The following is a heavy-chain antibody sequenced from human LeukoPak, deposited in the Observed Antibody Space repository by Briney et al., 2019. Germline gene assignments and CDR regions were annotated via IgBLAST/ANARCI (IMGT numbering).Heavy chain of an antibody. CDR2: ISYDGRNK. J-gene: IGHJ4*02. CDR1: GLTFDTYA. D-gene: IGHD6-19*01. CDR3: ARVLYSSGWSGLFDY. V-gene: IGHV3-30*04. Sequence: GGSLRLSCAASGLTFDTYAMHWVRQAPGKGLEWVAVISYDGRNKYYADSVKGRFTISRDNSKNTLYLQMNSLRTEDTAVYYCARVLYSSGWSGLFDYWGQGTLVTVSS.